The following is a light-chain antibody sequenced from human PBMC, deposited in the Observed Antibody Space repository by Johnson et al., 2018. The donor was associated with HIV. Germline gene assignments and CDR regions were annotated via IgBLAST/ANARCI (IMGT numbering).Light chain of an antibody. CDR3: GTWDSSLSAGV. CDR1: SSNIGNNY. V-gene: IGLV1-51*01. Sequence: HSVLTQPPSVSAAPGQKVTISCSGSSSNIGNNYVSWYQQLPGTAPKLLIYDNNKRPSGIPDRFSGSKSGTSATLGINGLQTGDEADYYCGTWDSSLSAGVFGTGAKVTVL. CDR2: DNN. J-gene: IGLJ1*01.